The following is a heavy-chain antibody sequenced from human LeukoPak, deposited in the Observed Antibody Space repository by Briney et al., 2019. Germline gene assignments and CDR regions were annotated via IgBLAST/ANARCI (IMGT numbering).Heavy chain of an antibody. Sequence: SQTLSLTCALSGDSVSSNRVAWHWIRQSPSRGLEWQGRTYYSSKWFNEYAVSMKSRITINSDTSKNQFSLQLNSVTPEDTAVYYCARGWLQSGFGYWGQGTLVTVSS. CDR1: GDSVSSNRVA. D-gene: IGHD5-24*01. CDR3: ARGWLQSGFGY. J-gene: IGHJ4*02. V-gene: IGHV6-1*01. CDR2: TYYSSKWFN.